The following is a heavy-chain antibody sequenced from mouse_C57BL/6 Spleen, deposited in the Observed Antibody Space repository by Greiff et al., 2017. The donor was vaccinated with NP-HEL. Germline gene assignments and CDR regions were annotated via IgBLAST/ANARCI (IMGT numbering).Heavy chain of an antibody. D-gene: IGHD1-1*01. V-gene: IGHV1-82*01. CDR2: IYPGDGDT. CDR3: AKDGSSYGPFDY. Sequence: QVQLQQSGPELVKPGASVKISCKASGYAFSSSWMNWVKQRPGKGLEWIGRIYPGDGDTNYNGKFKGKATLTADKSSSTAYMQLSSLTSEDSAVYFCAKDGSSYGPFDYWGQGTTLTVSS. J-gene: IGHJ2*01. CDR1: GYAFSSSW.